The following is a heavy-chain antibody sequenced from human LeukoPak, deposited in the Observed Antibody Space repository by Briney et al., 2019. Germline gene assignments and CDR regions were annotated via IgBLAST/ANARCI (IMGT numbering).Heavy chain of an antibody. CDR1: GFTFSSYW. Sequence: GGSLRLSCAASGFTFSSYWMHWVRQAPEKGLVWVSRIKSDGSTTTYADSVKGRFTISRDNSKNTLYLQINSLRAEDTAVYYCAGFTHSPQFDPWGQGTLVTVSS. CDR2: IKSDGSTT. V-gene: IGHV3-74*01. J-gene: IGHJ5*02. D-gene: IGHD2-21*01. CDR3: AGFTHSPQFDP.